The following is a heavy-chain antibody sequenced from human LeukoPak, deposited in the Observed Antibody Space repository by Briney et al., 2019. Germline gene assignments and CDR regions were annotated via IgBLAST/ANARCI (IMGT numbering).Heavy chain of an antibody. Sequence: GGSLRLSCAAFGFTFSSNWMSWVSQAPGKGLEWAATINQDESEKYYVDSVKGRFTISRDNAKNSLYLQMNSLRADDSGVYYCARGRDLLNWGQGTLVTVSS. CDR3: ARGRDLLN. CDR2: INQDESEK. D-gene: IGHD2-21*01. V-gene: IGHV3-7*01. CDR1: GFTFSSNW. J-gene: IGHJ4*02.